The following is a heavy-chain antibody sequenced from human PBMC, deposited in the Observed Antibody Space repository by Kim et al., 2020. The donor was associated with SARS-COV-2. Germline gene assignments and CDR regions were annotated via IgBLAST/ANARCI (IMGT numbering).Heavy chain of an antibody. V-gene: IGHV3-53*01. J-gene: IGHJ4*02. Sequence: SAAPVTGRFTISRDNSKSNLYLQMDSLSADDTAVYYCVTRSGTYYVYFDNWGQGTLVTVSS. CDR3: VTRSGTYYVYFDN. D-gene: IGHD1-26*01.